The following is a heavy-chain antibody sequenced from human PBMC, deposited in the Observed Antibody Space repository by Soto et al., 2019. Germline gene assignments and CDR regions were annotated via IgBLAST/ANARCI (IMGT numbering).Heavy chain of an antibody. J-gene: IGHJ6*02. Sequence: ASVKVSCKASGYTFTSYGISWVRQAPGQGLEWMGWISAYNGNTNYAQKLQGRVTMTTDTSTSTAYVELRSLRSDDTAVYYCARDRYSYGYYYYGMDVWGQGTTVTVSS. CDR1: GYTFTSYG. CDR3: ARDRYSYGYYYYGMDV. D-gene: IGHD5-18*01. CDR2: ISAYNGNT. V-gene: IGHV1-18*04.